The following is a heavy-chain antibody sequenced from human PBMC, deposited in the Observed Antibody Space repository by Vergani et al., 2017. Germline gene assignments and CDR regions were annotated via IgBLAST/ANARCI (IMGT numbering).Heavy chain of an antibody. CDR3: ARVKKSSTNRPTRYYYYMDV. J-gene: IGHJ6*03. CDR2: INHSGST. D-gene: IGHD1-14*01. V-gene: IGHV4-34*01. CDR1: GGSFSGYY. Sequence: QVQLQQWGAGLLKPSETLSLTCAVYGGSFSGYYWSWIRQPQGKGLEWIGEINHSGSTNYNPSLKSRVTISVDTSKNQFSLKLSSVTAADTAVYYCARVKKSSTNRPTRYYYYMDVWGKGTTVTVSS.